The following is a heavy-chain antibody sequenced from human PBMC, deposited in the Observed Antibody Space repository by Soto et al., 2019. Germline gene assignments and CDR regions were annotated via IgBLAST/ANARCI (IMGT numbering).Heavy chain of an antibody. CDR2: IWYDGSNK. Sequence: GESLKISWAGSGLTFGSKGRHWVGQAQGRGLEGGAVIWYDGSNKYYADSVKGRFTISRDNSKNTLYLQMNSLRAEDTAVYYCARRGRAAAGDWFDPWGQGTLVTVSS. CDR3: ARRGRAAAGDWFDP. D-gene: IGHD6-13*01. CDR1: GLTFGSKG. J-gene: IGHJ5*02. V-gene: IGHV3-33*01.